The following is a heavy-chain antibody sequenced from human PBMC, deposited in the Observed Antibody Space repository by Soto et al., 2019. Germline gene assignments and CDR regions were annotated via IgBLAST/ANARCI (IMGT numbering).Heavy chain of an antibody. CDR3: TRDYYDSSGYYPKFDY. CDR2: INAGDGNT. Sequence: ASVKVSSKASGYTFTYYTVHWVRQAPGQRLEWMGWINAGDGNTKYSPNFQGRVTITKDTSASTVYMELSSLRSEDTAVYFCTRDYYDSSGYYPKFDYWGQGTLVTVSS. CDR1: GYTFTYYT. J-gene: IGHJ4*02. D-gene: IGHD3-22*01. V-gene: IGHV1-3*01.